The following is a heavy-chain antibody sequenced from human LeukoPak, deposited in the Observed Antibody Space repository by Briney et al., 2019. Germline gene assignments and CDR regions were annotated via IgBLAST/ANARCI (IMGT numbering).Heavy chain of an antibody. CDR3: ARGENSGSYFSYFDS. CDR1: GGSFSGHY. D-gene: IGHD3-10*01. J-gene: IGHJ5*01. Sequence: PSETLSLTRAVYGGSFSGHYWTWIRQPPGKGLEWIGEIDHTGRSTYNPSLTSRVTISKDSSKNQFSLSLGSVIAADTAVYFCARGENSGSYFSYFDSWAQGTPVTVSS. CDR2: IDHTGRS. V-gene: IGHV4-34*01.